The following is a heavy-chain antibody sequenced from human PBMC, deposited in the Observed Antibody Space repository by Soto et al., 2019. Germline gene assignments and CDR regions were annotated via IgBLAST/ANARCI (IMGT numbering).Heavy chain of an antibody. CDR3: ARTTRDGGWFDP. V-gene: IGHV4-4*07. Sequence: QVQLQESGQGLVKPSETLSLTCTVSGGSISSYYWSWIRQPAGKGLEWIGRIYTSGSTNYNPSLKSRVTMAVDTSKNHFSLKLSSVTAADTAVYYCARTTRDGGWFDPWGQGTLVTVSS. CDR2: IYTSGST. J-gene: IGHJ5*02. D-gene: IGHD1-1*01. CDR1: GGSISSYY.